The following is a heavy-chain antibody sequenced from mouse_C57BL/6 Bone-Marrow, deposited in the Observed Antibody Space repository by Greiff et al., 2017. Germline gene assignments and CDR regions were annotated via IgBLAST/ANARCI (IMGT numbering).Heavy chain of an antibody. CDR3: ASWGLRRYFDY. CDR2: INPNNGGT. D-gene: IGHD2-4*01. Sequence: EVQLQQSGPELVKPGASVKISCKASGYTFTDYYMNWVKQSHGKSLEWIGDINPNNGGTSYNQKFKGKATLTVDKSSSTAYMELRSLTSEDSAVYYCASWGLRRYFDYWGQGTTLTVSS. J-gene: IGHJ2*01. V-gene: IGHV1-26*01. CDR1: GYTFTDYY.